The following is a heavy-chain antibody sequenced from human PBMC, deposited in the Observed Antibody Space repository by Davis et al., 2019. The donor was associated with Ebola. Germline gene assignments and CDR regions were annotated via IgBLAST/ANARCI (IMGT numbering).Heavy chain of an antibody. Sequence: MPSETLSLTCTVSGGSISSGDYYWSWIRQPPGKGLEWIGEINHSGSTNYNPSLKSRVTISVDTSKNQFSLKLSSVTAADTAVYYCASSSGYYSPHFDYWGQGTLVTVSS. J-gene: IGHJ4*02. CDR3: ASSSGYYSPHFDY. V-gene: IGHV4-39*07. CDR2: INHSGST. D-gene: IGHD3-22*01. CDR1: GGSISSGDYY.